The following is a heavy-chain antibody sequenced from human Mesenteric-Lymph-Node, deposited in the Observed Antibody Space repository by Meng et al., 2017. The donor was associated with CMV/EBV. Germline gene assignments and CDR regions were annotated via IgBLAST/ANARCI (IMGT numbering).Heavy chain of an antibody. Sequence: SGPTLVKPTETLTLSCTFSGFSLATSGVGMGWVRQPPGKALEWLVFIYWDDDNRYNPSLKSRLFVAKDTSKSQVLLALTNVDPVDTATYYCAHRLGLRSGGYWDGGYFDSWGQGIPVTVSS. J-gene: IGHJ4*02. V-gene: IGHV2-5*02. CDR1: GFSLATSGVG. CDR3: AHRLGLRSGGYWDGGYFDS. CDR2: IYWDDDN. D-gene: IGHD6-25*01.